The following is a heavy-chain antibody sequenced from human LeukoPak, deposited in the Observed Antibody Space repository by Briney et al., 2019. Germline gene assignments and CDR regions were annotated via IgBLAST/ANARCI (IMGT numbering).Heavy chain of an antibody. Sequence: ASVKVSCKASGYTFTGYYMHWVRQAPGQGLEWMGWINPNSGGTNYAQKFQGRVTMTRDTSISTAYMELSRLRSDDTAVYYCAGGYSGYLNPYYYMDVWGKGTTVTVSS. CDR2: INPNSGGT. J-gene: IGHJ6*03. D-gene: IGHD5-12*01. V-gene: IGHV1-2*02. CDR3: AGGYSGYLNPYYYMDV. CDR1: GYTFTGYY.